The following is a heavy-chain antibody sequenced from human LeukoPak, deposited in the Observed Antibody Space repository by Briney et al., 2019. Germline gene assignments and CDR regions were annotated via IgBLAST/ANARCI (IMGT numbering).Heavy chain of an antibody. D-gene: IGHD2-15*01. CDR2: INPNSGGT. V-gene: IGHV1-2*02. Sequence: ASVRVSCKASGYTFTGYYMHWVRQAPGQGLEWMGWINPNSGGTKYAQKFQGRVTMTRDTSISTAYMDLNSLRSDDTAVYYCARGTARGTCYDWGQGTLVTVSS. CDR3: ARGTARGTCYD. CDR1: GYTFTGYY. J-gene: IGHJ4*02.